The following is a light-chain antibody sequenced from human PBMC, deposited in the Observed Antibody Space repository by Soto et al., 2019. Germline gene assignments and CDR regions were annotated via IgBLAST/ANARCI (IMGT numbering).Light chain of an antibody. CDR2: GAS. CDR1: QSVSSS. Sequence: EIVMTQSPATLPVSPGETATLSCRASQSVSSSLAWYQQTPGRAPRLLIYGASTRATGIPTRFSGSGSGTEFTLTISSLQSEDFAVYYCQQYNNWPPLTFGGGTKVDIK. J-gene: IGKJ4*01. V-gene: IGKV3-15*01. CDR3: QQYNNWPPLT.